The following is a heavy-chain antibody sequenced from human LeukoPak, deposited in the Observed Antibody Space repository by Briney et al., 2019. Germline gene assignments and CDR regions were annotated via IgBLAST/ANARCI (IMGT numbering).Heavy chain of an antibody. Sequence: ASVKVSCKASGGTFSSYAISWVRQAPGQGLEWMGGIIPIFGTANYAQKFQGRVTITADESTSTAYTELSSLRSEDTAVYYCARGTVPTDFDYWGQGTLVTVSS. CDR2: IIPIFGTA. D-gene: IGHD4-17*01. CDR1: GGTFSSYA. J-gene: IGHJ4*02. V-gene: IGHV1-69*13. CDR3: ARGTVPTDFDY.